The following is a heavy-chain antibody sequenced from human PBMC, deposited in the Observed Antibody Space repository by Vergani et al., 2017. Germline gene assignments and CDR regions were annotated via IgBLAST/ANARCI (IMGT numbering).Heavy chain of an antibody. Sequence: EVQLLESGGGLVQPGRSLRLSCAASGFTFDDYAMHWVRQAPGKGLEWVSGISWNSGSIGYADSVKGRFTISRDNAKNSLYLQMNSLRAEDTAVYYCASQNCSSTSCYQRKRAAFDPWGQGTLVTVSS. D-gene: IGHD2-2*01. CDR1: GFTFDDYA. V-gene: IGHV3-9*01. J-gene: IGHJ5*02. CDR2: ISWNSGSI. CDR3: ASQNCSSTSCYQRKRAAFDP.